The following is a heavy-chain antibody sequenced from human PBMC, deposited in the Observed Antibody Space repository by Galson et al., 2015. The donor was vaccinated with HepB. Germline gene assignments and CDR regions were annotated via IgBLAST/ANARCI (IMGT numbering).Heavy chain of an antibody. Sequence: SLRLSCAASGLSLSIYTMNWVRQAPGKGLEWIGFIGTTGVIYYADSVRGRFIISRDTAKSSVFLEMNSLRDEDTAVYYCAGDRGGWGFDSWGRGTLVSVSS. CDR1: GLSLSIYT. J-gene: IGHJ4*02. CDR2: IGTTGVI. V-gene: IGHV3-48*02. CDR3: AGDRGGWGFDS. D-gene: IGHD4-23*01.